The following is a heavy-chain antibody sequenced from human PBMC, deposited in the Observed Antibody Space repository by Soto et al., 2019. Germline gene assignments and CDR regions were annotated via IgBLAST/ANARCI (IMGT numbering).Heavy chain of an antibody. CDR1: GFTFSNYA. Sequence: GGSLRLSCAASGFTFSNYAMSWVRQAPGKGLEWVSLISIGVNSATYADSVEGRFTISRDNSQSTLYLQMNSLRAEDTAVYYCAKDCNRATSAIDVWGQGTTVTVSS. CDR3: AKDCNRATSAIDV. J-gene: IGHJ6*02. CDR2: ISIGVNSA. V-gene: IGHV3-23*01. D-gene: IGHD2-15*01.